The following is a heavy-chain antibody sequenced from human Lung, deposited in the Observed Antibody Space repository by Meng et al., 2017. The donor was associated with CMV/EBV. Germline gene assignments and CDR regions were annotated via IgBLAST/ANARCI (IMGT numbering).Heavy chain of an antibody. Sequence: GGSXRLSCAASGFSIDDYAMHWVRQAPGKGLEWVSGISWNSDNIAYADSVKGRFTISRDNARNSLYLQMNTLKIEDTAFYYCGRMGVAPFDIWGQGTLVTVSS. CDR3: GRMGVAPFDI. J-gene: IGHJ4*03. V-gene: IGHV3-9*01. CDR1: GFSIDDYA. D-gene: IGHD3-3*01. CDR2: ISWNSDNI.